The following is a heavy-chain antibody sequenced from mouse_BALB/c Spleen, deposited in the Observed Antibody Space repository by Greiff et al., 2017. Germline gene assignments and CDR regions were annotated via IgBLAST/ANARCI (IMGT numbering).Heavy chain of an antibody. D-gene: IGHD1-1*01. CDR3: ARKEGAYYYGSSYDYAMDY. J-gene: IGHJ4*01. Sequence: VQLKESGGGLVQPGGSLKLSCAASGFTFSSYTMSWVRQTPEKRLEWVAYISNGGGSTYYPDTVKGRFTISRDNAKNTLYLQMSSLKSEDTAMYYCARKEGAYYYGSSYDYAMDYWGQGTSVTVPS. CDR2: ISNGGGST. V-gene: IGHV5-12-2*01. CDR1: GFTFSSYT.